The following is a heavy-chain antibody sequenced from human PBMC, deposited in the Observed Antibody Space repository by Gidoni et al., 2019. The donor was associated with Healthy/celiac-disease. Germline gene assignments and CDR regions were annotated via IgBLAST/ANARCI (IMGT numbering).Heavy chain of an antibody. CDR2: INAGNGNT. CDR1: GYTFTSYA. Sequence: QVQLVQSGAEVKKPGASVKVSCKASGYTFTSYAMHWVRQAPGQRLEWMGWINAGNGNTKYSQKFQGRVPITRDTSASTAYMELSSLRAEDTAVYYCARDPGYSYGSGWFDPWVQGTLVTVSS. D-gene: IGHD5-18*01. V-gene: IGHV1-3*01. CDR3: ARDPGYSYGSGWFDP. J-gene: IGHJ5*02.